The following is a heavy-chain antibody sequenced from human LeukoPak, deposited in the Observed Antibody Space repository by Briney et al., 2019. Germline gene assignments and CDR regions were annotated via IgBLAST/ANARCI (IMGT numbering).Heavy chain of an antibody. CDR3: ATGRDSYNLPTTH. D-gene: IGHD5-24*01. V-gene: IGHV1-69*04. CDR1: GGTFSSYA. CDR2: IIPILGIA. Sequence: ASVKVSCKASGGTFSSYAISWVRQAPGQGLEWMGRIIPILGIANYAQKFQGRVTITADKSTSTAYMELSSLRSEDTAVYYCATGRDSYNLPTTHWGQGTLVTVSS. J-gene: IGHJ4*02.